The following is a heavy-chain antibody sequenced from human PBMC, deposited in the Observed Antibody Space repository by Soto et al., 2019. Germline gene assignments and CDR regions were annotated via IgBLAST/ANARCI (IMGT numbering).Heavy chain of an antibody. V-gene: IGHV4-59*01. J-gene: IGHJ4*02. D-gene: IGHD6-25*01. CDR3: ARDQAADPSYFDY. CDR2: IYYSGST. CDR1: CGSISSYY. Sequence: LSLTCTVSCGSISSYYWSWIRQPPGKGLEWIGYIYYSGSTNYNPSLKSRVTISVDTSKNQFSLKLSSVTAADTAVYYCARDQAADPSYFDYWGQGTLVIVSS.